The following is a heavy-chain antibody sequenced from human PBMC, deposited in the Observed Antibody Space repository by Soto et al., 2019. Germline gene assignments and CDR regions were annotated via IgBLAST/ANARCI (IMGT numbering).Heavy chain of an antibody. CDR2: ISYDGSNK. J-gene: IGHJ6*02. CDR3: ARDLRPSSLTRNSKVGANHYYGMDV. CDR1: GFTFRSYA. Sequence: GGSLRLSCAASGFTFRSYAMHWVRQAPGKGLEWVAVISYDGSNKYYADSLKGRFTISRDNSKNTLYLQMNSLRAEDTAVYYYARDLRPSSLTRNSKVGANHYYGMDVWGQGTTVTVSS. V-gene: IGHV3-30-3*01. D-gene: IGHD1-26*01.